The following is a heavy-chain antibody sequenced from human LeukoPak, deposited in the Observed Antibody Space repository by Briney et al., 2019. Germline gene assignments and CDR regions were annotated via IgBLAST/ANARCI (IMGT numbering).Heavy chain of an antibody. V-gene: IGHV3-7*04. CDR1: GFTVSSNY. CDR3: TRVGYIDEGIDY. J-gene: IGHJ4*02. Sequence: GGSLRLSCAASGFTVSSNYMSWVRQAPGKGLEWVANIKQDGSKKSYVDSVKGRFTISRDNAKNSLYLQMNSLRAEDTAIYYCTRVGYIDEGIDYWGQGTLVTVSS. CDR2: IKQDGSKK. D-gene: IGHD5-24*01.